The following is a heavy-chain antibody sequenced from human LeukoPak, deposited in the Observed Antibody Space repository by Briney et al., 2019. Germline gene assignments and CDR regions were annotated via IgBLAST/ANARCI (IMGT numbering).Heavy chain of an antibody. J-gene: IGHJ4*02. D-gene: IGHD3-22*01. V-gene: IGHV3-53*01. CDR2: IYSGGST. CDR1: GFTVSSNY. CDR3: ARVYQYYYDSSGYYSD. Sequence: PGGSLRLSCAASGFTVSSNYMSWVRQAPGKGLEWVSVIYSGGSTYYADSVKGRFTISRDNSKNTLYLQMNSLRAEGTAVYYCARVYQYYYDSSGYYSDWGQGTLVTVSS.